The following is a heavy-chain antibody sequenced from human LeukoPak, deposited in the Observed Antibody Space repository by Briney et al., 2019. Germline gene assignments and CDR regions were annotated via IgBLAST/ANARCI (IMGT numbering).Heavy chain of an antibody. V-gene: IGHV1-2*02. Sequence: ASVKVSCKASGYNFINDYIYWMRQAPGQGLEWVGWNNPKSGGTKYAQKFQGRVTMTGDTFINTAYMELYSLRSDDTAVYYCARDDASDPSASFDLWGQGTMVTVSS. J-gene: IGHJ3*01. CDR3: ARDDASDPSASFDL. CDR1: GYNFINDY. CDR2: NNPKSGGT. D-gene: IGHD1-26*01.